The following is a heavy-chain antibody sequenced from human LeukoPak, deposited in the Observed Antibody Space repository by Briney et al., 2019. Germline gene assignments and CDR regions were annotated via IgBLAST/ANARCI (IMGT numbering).Heavy chain of an antibody. V-gene: IGHV3-30-3*01. Sequence: QPGRPLRLSCAASGFTFSSYAMHWVRQAPGKGLEWVAVISYDGSNKYCADSVKGRFTISRDNSKNTLYLQMNSLRAEDTAVYYCARDREYSSSSGFDWGQGTMVTVPS. D-gene: IGHD6-6*01. J-gene: IGHJ3*01. CDR3: ARDREYSSSSGFD. CDR2: ISYDGSNK. CDR1: GFTFSSYA.